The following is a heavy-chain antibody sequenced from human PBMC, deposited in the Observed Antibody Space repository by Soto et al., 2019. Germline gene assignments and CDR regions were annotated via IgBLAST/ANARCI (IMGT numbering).Heavy chain of an antibody. CDR2: ISWNSGSI. V-gene: IGHV3-9*01. D-gene: IGHD6-6*01. CDR1: GFTFDDYA. J-gene: IGHJ4*02. Sequence: GGSLRLSCAASGFTFDDYAMHWVRQAPGKGLEWVSGISWNSGSIGYADSVKGRFTISRDNAKNSLYLQMNSLRAEDTALYYCAKASSSYSSSSFDYWGQGTLVTVSS. CDR3: AKASSSYSSSSFDY.